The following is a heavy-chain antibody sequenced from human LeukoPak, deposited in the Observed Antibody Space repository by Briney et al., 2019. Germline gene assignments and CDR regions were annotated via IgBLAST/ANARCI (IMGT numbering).Heavy chain of an antibody. CDR2: IYPGGSDT. CDR3: ARLPGTTSGYYYYYYGMDV. D-gene: IGHD4-17*01. CDR1: GYSFTSYW. V-gene: IGHV5-51*01. J-gene: IGHJ6*04. Sequence: ESLTLSCKGSGYSFTSYWIGWVRQMPGKGLEWMGIIYPGGSDTRYSPSFQGQVTISADKSISTAYLQWSSLKASDTAMYYCARLPGTTSGYYYYYYGMDVWGKGTTVTVSS.